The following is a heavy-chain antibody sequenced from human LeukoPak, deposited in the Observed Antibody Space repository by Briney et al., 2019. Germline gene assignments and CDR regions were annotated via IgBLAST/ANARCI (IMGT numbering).Heavy chain of an antibody. CDR2: IKQDGSEK. CDR3: ARVTAMVDTTYDY. J-gene: IGHJ4*02. Sequence: GGSLRLSCVASGFTFSSYSMSWVRQAPGKGLEWVANIKQDGSEKYYVDSVKGRFTISRDNAKNSLYLQMNSLRAEDTAVYYCARVTAMVDTTYDYWGQGTLVTVSS. V-gene: IGHV3-7*04. CDR1: GFTFSSYS. D-gene: IGHD5-18*01.